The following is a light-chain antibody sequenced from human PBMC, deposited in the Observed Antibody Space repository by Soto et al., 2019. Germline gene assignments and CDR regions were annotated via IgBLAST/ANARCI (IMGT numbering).Light chain of an antibody. Sequence: QSPSFLSASVGDRVTITCRASQGISSYLAWYQQKPGKAPKLLIYAASTLQSGVPLRFSGSGSGTSFTLTISSLEPEDFAVYYCQQRSNWPPITFGQGTRLEIK. CDR3: QQRSNWPPIT. CDR2: AAS. CDR1: QGISSY. V-gene: IGKV1-9*01. J-gene: IGKJ5*01.